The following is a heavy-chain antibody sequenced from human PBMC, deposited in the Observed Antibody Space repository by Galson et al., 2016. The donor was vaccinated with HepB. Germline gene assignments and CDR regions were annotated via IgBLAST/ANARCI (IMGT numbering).Heavy chain of an antibody. CDR2: ISYDGKTF. V-gene: IGHV3-30*03. J-gene: IGHJ6*02. CDR1: GFSVSNSY. D-gene: IGHD4-11*01. CDR3: AREQTTVTTNFGMSV. Sequence: SLRLSCAASGFSVSNSYMAWVRQAPGKGLEWLAFISYDGKTFHYADSVKGRFTISRDNSNNTLFLEMTSLTIEDTAVYYCAREQTTVTTNFGMSVWGQGTTVTVSS.